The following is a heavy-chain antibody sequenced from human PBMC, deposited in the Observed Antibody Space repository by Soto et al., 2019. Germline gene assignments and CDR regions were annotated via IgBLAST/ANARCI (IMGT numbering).Heavy chain of an antibody. V-gene: IGHV1-69*01. J-gene: IGHJ6*02. CDR1: GGTFSTYS. D-gene: IGHD1-20*01. CDR3: ARGGRYTKSPYYSGMDV. Sequence: QVQLVQSGAEVKKPGSSVKVSCKASGGTFSTYSISWVRQAPGQGLEWMGGSPPIFGTSKYAQNFQGRVTITADEPTSTAYMELSSLRSDDTAVYYCARGGRYTKSPYYSGMDVWGQGTTVTVSS. CDR2: SPPIFGTS.